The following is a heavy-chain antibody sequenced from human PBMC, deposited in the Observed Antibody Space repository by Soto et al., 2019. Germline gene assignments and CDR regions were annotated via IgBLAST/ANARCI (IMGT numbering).Heavy chain of an antibody. Sequence: SETLSLTCTVSGGSISSGGYYWSWIRQHPGKGLEWIGHIYYSGSTYYNPSLKSRVTISVDTSKNQFSLKLSSVTAADTAGYYCARGPAFTYYFDHGGHGTLVTVSS. CDR3: ARGPAFTYYFDH. J-gene: IGHJ4*01. CDR1: GGSISSGGYY. D-gene: IGHD3-3*02. V-gene: IGHV4-31*03. CDR2: IYYSGST.